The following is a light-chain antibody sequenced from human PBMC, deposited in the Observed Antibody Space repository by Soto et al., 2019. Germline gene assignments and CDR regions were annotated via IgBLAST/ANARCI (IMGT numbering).Light chain of an antibody. J-gene: IGKJ4*01. CDR2: LGS. CDR3: AQGLQIPLT. CDR1: HNLLSSNGYNY. V-gene: IGKV2-28*01. Sequence: DIVMTQSPLSLPVTPGEPASISCRSSHNLLSSNGYNYLNWYLEKPGQSPQVLIYLGSNRASGVPDRFSGSGSGTDFTLKISRVEAEDVGVYFCAQGLQIPLTFGGGTKVDIK.